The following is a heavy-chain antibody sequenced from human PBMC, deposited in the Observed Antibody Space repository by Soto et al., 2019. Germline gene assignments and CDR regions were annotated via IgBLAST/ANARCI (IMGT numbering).Heavy chain of an antibody. Sequence: SETLSLTCTVSGGSISSGDYYWSWIRQPPGKGLEWIGYIYYSGSTYYNPSLKSRVTISVDTSKNRFSLKLSSVTAADTAVYYCSGYNLIDYWGQGTLVTVSS. D-gene: IGHD3-22*01. V-gene: IGHV4-30-4*01. J-gene: IGHJ4*02. CDR1: GGSISSGDYY. CDR2: IYYSGST. CDR3: SGYNLIDY.